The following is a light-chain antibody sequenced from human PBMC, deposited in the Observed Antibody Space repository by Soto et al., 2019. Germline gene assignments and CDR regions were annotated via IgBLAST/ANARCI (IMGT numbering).Light chain of an antibody. J-gene: IGLJ1*01. CDR1: SSDVGRYNY. V-gene: IGLV2-14*03. CDR2: DVS. CDR3: NSYTTRSTYV. Sequence: QSVLTQPASVSGSPGQSITISCTGTSSDVGRYNYVSWYQHHPGKATKLIFYDVSNRPSGVSERFSVSKSGYTASLTISGLQAEDEADYYCNSYTTRSTYVFGTGTKLTVL.